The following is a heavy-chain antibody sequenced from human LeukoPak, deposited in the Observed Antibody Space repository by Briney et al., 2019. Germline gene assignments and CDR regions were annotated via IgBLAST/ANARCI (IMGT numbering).Heavy chain of an antibody. CDR3: TQGSWGDD. CDR2: ITGGGNNP. V-gene: IGHV3-23*01. J-gene: IGHJ4*02. CDR1: GFTFSTDD. D-gene: IGHD7-27*01. Sequence: GSLRPSCAASGFTFSTDDMTWVRQAPGKGLEWVSTITGGGNNPYYADSVKGRFTISRDNSKNTVYLQMNSLRAEDTAVYYCTQGSWGDDWGQGTLVTVSS.